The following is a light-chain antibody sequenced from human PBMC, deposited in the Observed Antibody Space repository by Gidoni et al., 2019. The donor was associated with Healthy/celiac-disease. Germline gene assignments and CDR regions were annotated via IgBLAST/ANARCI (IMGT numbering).Light chain of an antibody. CDR3: SSYTSSSTWV. CDR2: DVS. V-gene: IGLV2-14*01. Sequence: QSALTQPDSVSGSPGQSIPLSCTGTSSDVGGYNYVSWYQQHPGKAPKLMISDVSTRPSGVSNRFSGSKSGNTASLTISGLQAEDEADYYCSSYTSSSTWVFGGGTKLTV. J-gene: IGLJ3*02. CDR1: SSDVGGYNY.